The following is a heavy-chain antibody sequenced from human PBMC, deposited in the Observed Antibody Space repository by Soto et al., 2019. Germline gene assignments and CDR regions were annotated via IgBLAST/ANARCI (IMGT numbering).Heavy chain of an antibody. J-gene: IGHJ4*02. CDR1: GFTFSSYS. D-gene: IGHD1-26*01. CDR3: AREGSSGSVGGVFDY. CDR2: ISSSSSTI. V-gene: IGHV3-48*02. Sequence: PGGSLRLSCAASGFTFSSYSMNWVRQAPGKGLEWVSYISSSSSTIYYADSVKGRFTISRDNAKNSLYLQMNSLRDEDTAVYYCAREGSSGSVGGVFDYWGQGTLVTVSS.